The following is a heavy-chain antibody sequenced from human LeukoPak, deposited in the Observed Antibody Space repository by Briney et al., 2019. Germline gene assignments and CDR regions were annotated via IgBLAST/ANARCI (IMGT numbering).Heavy chain of an antibody. V-gene: IGHV5-51*01. CDR3: ARLRVAGTVDAFDI. D-gene: IGHD1-14*01. CDR2: IYPGDSDT. Sequence: RGESLKITCKGSGYSFTSYWIGWVRQMPRKGLEWMGIIYPGDSDTRYSPSFQGQVTISVDKSISTAYLQWSSLKASDTAMYYCARLRVAGTVDAFDIWGLGTMVTVSS. CDR1: GYSFTSYW. J-gene: IGHJ3*02.